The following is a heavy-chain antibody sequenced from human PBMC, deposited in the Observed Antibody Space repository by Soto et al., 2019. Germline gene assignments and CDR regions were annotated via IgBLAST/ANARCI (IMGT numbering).Heavy chain of an antibody. D-gene: IGHD1-1*01. CDR3: ARGVQRDRRTLAFDI. Sequence: SVKVSCKASGGTFSSYTISWVRQAPGQGLEWMGRIIPILGIANYAQKFQGRVTITADKSTSTAYMELSSLRSEDTAVYYCARGVQRDRRTLAFDIWGQGKMVTVSS. J-gene: IGHJ3*02. V-gene: IGHV1-69*02. CDR1: GGTFSSYT. CDR2: IIPILGIA.